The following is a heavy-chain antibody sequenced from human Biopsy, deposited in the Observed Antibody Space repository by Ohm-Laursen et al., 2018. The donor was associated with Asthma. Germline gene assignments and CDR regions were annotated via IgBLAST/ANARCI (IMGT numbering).Heavy chain of an antibody. V-gene: IGHV3-30*18. CDR3: AKGRYKWNDGYYGLDV. J-gene: IGHJ6*02. CDR2: TSYDGSKK. Sequence: SLRLSCAASGVSLSSFGMNWVRQAPGKGLEWVAVTSYDGSKKEYGDSVKGRFTISRDNSKDTVYLQMNSLRAEDTAVYYCAKGRYKWNDGYYGLDVWGQGTTVTVS. D-gene: IGHD1-20*01. CDR1: GVSLSSFG.